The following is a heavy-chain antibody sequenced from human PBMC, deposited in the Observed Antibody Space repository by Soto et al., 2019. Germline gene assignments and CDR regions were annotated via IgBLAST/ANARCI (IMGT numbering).Heavy chain of an antibody. V-gene: IGHV3-66*01. D-gene: IGHD1-1*01. CDR3: ARVLTTYYFDY. J-gene: IGHJ4*02. CDR1: GFTVSSNY. Sequence: GGSLRLSCAASGFTVSSNYMSWVRQAPGKGLEWVSVIYSGGSTYYADSVKGRFTISRDNSKNTLYLQMNSLRAEDTAVYYCARVLTTYYFDYWGQGTLVTVSS. CDR2: IYSGGST.